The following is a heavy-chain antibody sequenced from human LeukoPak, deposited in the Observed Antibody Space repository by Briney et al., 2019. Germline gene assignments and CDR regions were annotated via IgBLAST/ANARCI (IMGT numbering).Heavy chain of an antibody. CDR2: INPNSGGT. CDR1: GYTFTGYY. D-gene: IGHD3-10*01. V-gene: IGHV1-2*02. CDR3: ATDLGFGELG. Sequence: ASVKVSCKASGYTFTGYYMHWVRQAPGQGLEWMGWINPNSGGTNYAQKFQGRVTMTEDTSTDTAYMELSSLRSEDTAVYYCATDLGFGELGWGQGTMVTVSS. J-gene: IGHJ3*01.